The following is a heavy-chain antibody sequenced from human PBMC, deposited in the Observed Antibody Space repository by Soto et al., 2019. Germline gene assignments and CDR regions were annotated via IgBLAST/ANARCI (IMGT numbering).Heavy chain of an antibody. V-gene: IGHV3-23*01. J-gene: IGHJ6*02. D-gene: IGHD1-26*01. CDR2: ISGSGGST. Sequence: EVQLLESGGGLVQPGGSLRLSCAASGFTFSSYAMSWVRQAPGKGLEWVSAISGSGGSTYYADSVKGRFTISRDNSKNTLYLQMNSLRAEDTAVYYCARDWEVGATSSDYYYYGMDVWGQGTTVTVSS. CDR3: ARDWEVGATSSDYYYYGMDV. CDR1: GFTFSSYA.